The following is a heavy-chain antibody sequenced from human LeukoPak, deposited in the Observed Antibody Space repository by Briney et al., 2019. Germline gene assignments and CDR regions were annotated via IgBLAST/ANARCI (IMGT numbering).Heavy chain of an antibody. CDR1: GFTFGKYD. V-gene: IGHV3-23*01. J-gene: IGHJ4*02. D-gene: IGHD4-17*01. CDR2: ISRDGTT. Sequence: GGSLRLSCAASGFTFGKYDMYWICQAPGKGLECVSVISRDGTTYYADSVKGRFTISRDNSQNTLSLQMNSLKAEDTAVYYCSKKGQNDDYGKPDWGQGTLVTVSS. CDR3: SKKGQNDDYGKPD.